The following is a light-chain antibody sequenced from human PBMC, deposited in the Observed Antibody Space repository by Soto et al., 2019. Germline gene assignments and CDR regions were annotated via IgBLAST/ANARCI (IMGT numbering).Light chain of an antibody. CDR2: KAS. J-gene: IGKJ4*01. CDR1: QSISTW. CDR3: QQYNTYPLT. V-gene: IGKV1-5*03. Sequence: DIQMTQSPSTLSASVGDRVTITCRASQSISTWLAWYQQKPGKAPKLLIYKASNLEGGVPSRFSGSGSGTELTITIHSLQPDDFATYYCQQYNTYPLTFGGGTTVEIK.